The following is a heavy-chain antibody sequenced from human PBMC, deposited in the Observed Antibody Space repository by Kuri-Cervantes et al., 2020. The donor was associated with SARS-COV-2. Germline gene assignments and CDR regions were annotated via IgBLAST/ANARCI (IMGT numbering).Heavy chain of an antibody. V-gene: IGHV3-73*01. CDR2: IRNKANNYAT. CDR3: GSSVLRFFDQYGDY. CDR1: GFTFSASA. D-gene: IGHD3-9*01. Sequence: GGSLRLTCGAYGFTFSASAIYWVRQASGKGLEWIGRIRNKANNYATTYVASVKGRFTISRDDSKHTAYLQMNSLKTEDTAVYYCGSSVLRFFDQYGDYWGRGTLVTVSS. J-gene: IGHJ4*02.